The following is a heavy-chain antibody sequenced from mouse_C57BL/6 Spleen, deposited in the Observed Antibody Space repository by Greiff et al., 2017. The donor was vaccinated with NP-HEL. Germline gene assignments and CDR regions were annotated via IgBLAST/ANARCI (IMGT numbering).Heavy chain of an antibody. J-gene: IGHJ4*01. CDR1: GFSLTSYG. CDR3: DKNWEDAMDY. CDR2: IWRGGST. D-gene: IGHD4-1*01. V-gene: IGHV2-5*01. Sequence: QVQLKQSGPGLVQPSQSLSITCTVSGFSLTSYGVHWVRQSPGKGLEWLGVIWRGGSTDYNAAFMSRLSITKDNAKSKVFFKMNSLQADDTAMSYCDKNWEDAMDYWGQGTSDTVSS.